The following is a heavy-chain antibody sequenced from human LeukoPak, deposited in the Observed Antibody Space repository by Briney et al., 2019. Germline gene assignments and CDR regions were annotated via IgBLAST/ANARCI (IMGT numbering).Heavy chain of an antibody. J-gene: IGHJ4*02. CDR2: IYITGNT. CDR1: SGSISGDDYY. D-gene: IGHD3-16*01. CDR3: ARGGTLFTFFDS. Sequence: SETLSLTCTESSGSISGDDYYWSWIRQPVGRGLEWIGRIYITGNTMYNPSLESRVKISIDTSKNQVSLTVKSVTAADTAVYYCARGGTLFTFFDSWGQGTLVTVSS. V-gene: IGHV4-61*02.